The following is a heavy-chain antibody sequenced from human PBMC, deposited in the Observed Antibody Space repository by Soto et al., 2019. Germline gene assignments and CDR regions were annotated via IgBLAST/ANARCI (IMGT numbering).Heavy chain of an antibody. J-gene: IGHJ4*02. CDR2: LSYDGIAQ. Sequence: GGSLRLSCSASGFTLTRQDMHGVRQAPGKGLEWVAVLSYDGIAQYYADSVKGRFTISRDNSKNTLYLQMNSLRVEDTALYYCVRGGWYGSSSPSARWGQGTLVTVSS. D-gene: IGHD6-6*01. V-gene: IGHV3-30*03. CDR3: VRGGWYGSSSPSAR. CDR1: GFTLTRQD.